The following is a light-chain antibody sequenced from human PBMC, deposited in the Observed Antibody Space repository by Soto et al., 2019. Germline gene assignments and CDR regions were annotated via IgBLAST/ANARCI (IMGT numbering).Light chain of an antibody. J-gene: IGKJ1*01. CDR2: KAS. V-gene: IGKV1-5*03. CDR1: QSISSW. Sequence: DIQMTQSPSTLSASVGDRVTITCRASQSISSWLAWYQQKPWKAPKLLIYKASSLESGVPSRFSGSGSGTEFTLTISSLQPDDFATYYCQQYNSYRTFGQGTKVDIK. CDR3: QQYNSYRT.